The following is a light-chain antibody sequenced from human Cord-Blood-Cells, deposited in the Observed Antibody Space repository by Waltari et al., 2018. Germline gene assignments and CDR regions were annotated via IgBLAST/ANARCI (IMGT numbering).Light chain of an antibody. J-gene: IGKJ1*01. CDR2: AAS. CDR3: QQSYRTPWT. V-gene: IGKV1-39*01. CDR1: QSISSY. Sequence: DIQMTQSPSSLSASVGDRVTITCRASQSISSYLNWDQQKPGKAPKLLIYAASSLQSGVPSRCSGISSGTDFTLTISSLQPEDFATYSCQQSYRTPWTFGQGTKVEIK.